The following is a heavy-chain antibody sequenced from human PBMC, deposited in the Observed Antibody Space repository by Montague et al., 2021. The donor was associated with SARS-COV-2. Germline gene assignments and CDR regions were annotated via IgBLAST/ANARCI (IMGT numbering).Heavy chain of an antibody. CDR2: ISYTDGT. V-gene: IGHV4-4*02. Sequence: SETLSLTCVVSGDSISTGNWCTCFRLPPAEGLLGFGEISYTDGTTYKTSSKSSVSITVDKSWNQFSLRLTAVTAADTAIYYCASKGSGSSDLAYWGQGTLVTVSS. J-gene: IGHJ4*02. CDR3: ASKGSGSSDLAY. CDR1: GDSISTGNW. D-gene: IGHD1-26*01.